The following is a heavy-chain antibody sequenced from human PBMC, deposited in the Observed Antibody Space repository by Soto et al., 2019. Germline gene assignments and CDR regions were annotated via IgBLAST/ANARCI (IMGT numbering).Heavy chain of an antibody. CDR1: GDSVSSNSAA. CDR3: ARGEQYSGRIFDY. J-gene: IGHJ4*02. CDR2: TYYRSKWYS. Sequence: QTLSLTCVISGDSVSSNSAAWNLIMQSPSRGLEWLGRTYYRSKWYSDYAASVESRITVNPDTSKNHFSLQLNSVTPEDTAVYYCARGEQYSGRIFDYWGQGTLVTVSS. D-gene: IGHD1-26*01. V-gene: IGHV6-1*01.